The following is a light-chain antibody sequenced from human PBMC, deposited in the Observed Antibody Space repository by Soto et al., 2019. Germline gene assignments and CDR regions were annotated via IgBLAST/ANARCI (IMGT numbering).Light chain of an antibody. CDR1: SSDVGSYNL. V-gene: IGLV2-23*03. CDR2: EGS. CDR3: CSYAGSSTFEV. Sequence: QSALTQPASVSGSPGQSITISCTGTSSDVGSYNLVSWYQQHPGKAPKLMIYEGSERPSGISNRFSGSKSGNTASLTISGLQAEDEADYYCCSYAGSSTFEVFGGGTKVTVL. J-gene: IGLJ2*01.